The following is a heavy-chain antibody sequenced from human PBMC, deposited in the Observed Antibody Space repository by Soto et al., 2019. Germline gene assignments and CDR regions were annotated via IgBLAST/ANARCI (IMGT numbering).Heavy chain of an antibody. J-gene: IGHJ4*02. V-gene: IGHV3-11*01. CDR2: ISSSGSTI. CDR3: ARDGYSGYPIHFDY. Sequence: GGSLRLSCAASGFTFSDYYMSWIRQAPGKGLEWVSYISSSGSTIYYADSVKGRFTISRDNAKNSLYLQMNSLGAEDTAVYYCARDGYSGYPIHFDYWGQGTLVTVSS. CDR1: GFTFSDYY. D-gene: IGHD5-12*01.